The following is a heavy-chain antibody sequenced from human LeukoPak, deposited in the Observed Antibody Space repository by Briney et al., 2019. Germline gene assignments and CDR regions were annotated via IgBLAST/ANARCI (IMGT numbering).Heavy chain of an antibody. CDR3: AGRQGYYFDY. CDR1: GGSISSSSYY. Sequence: SETLSLTCTISGGSISSSSYYWGWIRQPPGKGLEWIGSIYYSGSTYYNPSLKSRVTISVDTSKNQFSLKLSSVTAADTAVYYCAGRQGYYFDYWGQGTLVTVSS. J-gene: IGHJ4*02. CDR2: IYYSGST. V-gene: IGHV4-39*01.